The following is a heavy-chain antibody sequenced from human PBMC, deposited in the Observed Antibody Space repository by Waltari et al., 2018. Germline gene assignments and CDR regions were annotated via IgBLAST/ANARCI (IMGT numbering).Heavy chain of an antibody. V-gene: IGHV3-7*01. CDR1: GPTVSRFW. J-gene: IGHJ4*02. Sequence: EVQLVVSGGGLVQPGGSLGLAGAASGPTVSRFWLSWGRQAPGKGLEWVASIKEDGGEKYYVDSLKGRIIISRDNAKNSLYLQMNSLRVEDTAVYYCARDRGYFDYWGLGTLVTVSS. CDR2: IKEDGGEK. D-gene: IGHD3-10*01. CDR3: ARDRGYFDY.